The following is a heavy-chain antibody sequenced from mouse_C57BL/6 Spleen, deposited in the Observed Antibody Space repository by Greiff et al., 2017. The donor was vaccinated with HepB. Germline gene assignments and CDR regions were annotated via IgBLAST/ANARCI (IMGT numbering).Heavy chain of an antibody. D-gene: IGHD1-1*01. CDR1: GFTFSSYA. Sequence: EVQRVESGGGLVKPGGSLKLSCAASGFTFSSYAMSWVRQTPEKRLEWVATISDGGSYTYYPDNVKGRFTISRDNAKNNLYLQMSHLKSEDTAMYYCARFYYYGPSEGYFDVWGTGTTVTVSS. CDR2: ISDGGSYT. J-gene: IGHJ1*03. V-gene: IGHV5-4*01. CDR3: ARFYYYGPSEGYFDV.